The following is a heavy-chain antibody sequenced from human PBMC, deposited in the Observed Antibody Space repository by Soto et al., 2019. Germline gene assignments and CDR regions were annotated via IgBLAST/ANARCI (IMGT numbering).Heavy chain of an antibody. Sequence: ASVKVSCKASGYTFTGYYMHWVRQAPGQGLEWMGWINPNSGGTNYAQKFQGRVTMTRDTSISTAYMELSRLRSDDTAVYYCATSFPAAAIPDDYWGQGTLVTVSS. V-gene: IGHV1-2*02. CDR2: INPNSGGT. CDR1: GYTFTGYY. J-gene: IGHJ4*02. D-gene: IGHD2-2*02. CDR3: ATSFPAAAIPDDY.